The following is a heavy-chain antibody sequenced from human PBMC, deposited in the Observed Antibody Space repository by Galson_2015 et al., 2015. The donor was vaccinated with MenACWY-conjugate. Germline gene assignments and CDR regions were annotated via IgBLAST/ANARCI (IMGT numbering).Heavy chain of an antibody. D-gene: IGHD1-26*01. Sequence: SLRLSCAASGFPFSNAWMEWVHQAPGKGLEWVGRIKSNLRGAAADYAASVEGRFTITRDDSRNTVYLQMNSLTSEDTALYYCATDWGSGTYYVGAFDIWGQGAMVTVSS. CDR1: GFPFSNAW. CDR3: ATDWGSGTYYVGAFDI. J-gene: IGHJ3*02. CDR2: IKSNLRGAAA. V-gene: IGHV3-15*07.